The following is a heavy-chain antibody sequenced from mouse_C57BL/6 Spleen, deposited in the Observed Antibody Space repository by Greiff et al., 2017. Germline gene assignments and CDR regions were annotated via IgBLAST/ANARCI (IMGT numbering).Heavy chain of an antibody. CDR3: ARSAIVTYLDY. V-gene: IGHV1-52*01. CDR1: GYTFTGYC. CDR2: IDPSDSET. Sequence: QVQLQQPGAELVRPGSSVKLSCKASGYTFTGYCMHWVKQRPVKSLEWIGHIDPSDSETHYNQKFKGKATLTVDKSSSTAYMQLSSLTSEDSAVXDCARSAIVTYLDYWGQGTTLTVSS. D-gene: IGHD2-5*01. J-gene: IGHJ2*01.